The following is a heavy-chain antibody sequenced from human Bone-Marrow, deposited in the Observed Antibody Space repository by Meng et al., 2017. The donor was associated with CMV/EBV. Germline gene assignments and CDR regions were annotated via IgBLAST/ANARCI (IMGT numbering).Heavy chain of an antibody. V-gene: IGHV4-39*07. CDR1: GGSFSSSSYY. J-gene: IGHJ4*02. Sequence: SETLSLTCTVSGGSFSSSSYYWGRIRQPPGKGLEWIGSIYYSGSTYYNPSLKSRVTISLDTSKNQFSLKLSSVPAAVTAVYYCVRFIVVVPAAKYDFDNWGQGTLATFSS. CDR3: VRFIVVVPAAKYDFDN. CDR2: IYYSGST. D-gene: IGHD2-2*01.